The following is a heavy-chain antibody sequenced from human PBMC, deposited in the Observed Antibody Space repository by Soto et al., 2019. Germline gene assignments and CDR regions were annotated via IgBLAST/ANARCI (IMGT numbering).Heavy chain of an antibody. CDR1: GYTFTGYY. CDR3: ARSSIAARPGAFDI. Sequence: ASVKVSCKASGYTFTGYYMHWVRQAPGQVLEWMGLINPNSGGTNYAQKFQGWVTITRDTSISTAYMELSRLRSDDTAVYYCARSSIAARPGAFDIGGQGTMVTISS. CDR2: INPNSGGT. J-gene: IGHJ3*02. D-gene: IGHD6-6*01. V-gene: IGHV1-2*04.